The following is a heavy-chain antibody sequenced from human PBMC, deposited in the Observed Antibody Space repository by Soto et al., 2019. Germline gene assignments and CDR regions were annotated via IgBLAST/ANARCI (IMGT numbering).Heavy chain of an antibody. CDR2: ISGSGGST. V-gene: IGHV3-23*01. Sequence: PGGSLRLSCAASGITFSSYAMSWVRQAPGKGLEWVSAISGSGGSTYYADSVKGRFTISRDNSKNTLYLQMNSLRVEDMAVHYCAKGIGAVVNSYFDYWGQGTLVTVSS. CDR1: GITFSSYA. J-gene: IGHJ4*02. CDR3: AKGIGAVVNSYFDY. D-gene: IGHD6-13*01.